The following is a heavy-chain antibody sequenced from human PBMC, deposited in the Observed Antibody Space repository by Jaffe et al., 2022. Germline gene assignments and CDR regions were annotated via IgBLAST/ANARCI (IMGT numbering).Heavy chain of an antibody. CDR3: AKDPGEWGYSSSWGYYFDY. V-gene: IGHV3-30*18. J-gene: IGHJ4*02. D-gene: IGHD6-13*01. CDR1: GFTFSSYG. CDR2: ISYDGSNK. Sequence: QVQLVESGGGVVQPGRSLRLSCAASGFTFSSYGMHWVRQAPGKGLEWVAVISYDGSNKYYADSVKGRFTISRDNSKNTLYLQMNSLRAEDTAVYYCAKDPGEWGYSSSWGYYFDYWGQGTLVTVSS.